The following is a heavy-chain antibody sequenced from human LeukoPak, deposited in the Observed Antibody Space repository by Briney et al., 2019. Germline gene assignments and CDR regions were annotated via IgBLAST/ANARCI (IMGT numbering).Heavy chain of an antibody. CDR1: GFTFSSYS. Sequence: GGSLRLSCAASGFTFSSYSMNWVRQAPGKELEWVSSISSSSSYIYYADSVKGRFTISRDNAKNSLYLQMNSLRAEDTAVYYCARGNWNALDYWGQGTLVTVSS. D-gene: IGHD1-20*01. CDR3: ARGNWNALDY. V-gene: IGHV3-21*01. CDR2: ISSSSSYI. J-gene: IGHJ4*02.